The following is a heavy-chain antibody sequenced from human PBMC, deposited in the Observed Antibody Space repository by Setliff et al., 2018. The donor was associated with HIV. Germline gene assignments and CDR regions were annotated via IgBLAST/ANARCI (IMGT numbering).Heavy chain of an antibody. Sequence: SETLSLTCTVSGDSIGSYYWTWLRQFPGKGLEWIGFIYYTGSTTYNPSLNSRVTISVDTSRNQFTLKLSSVTAADTAVYYCGRQVPVPGVAVTPIDYWGQGTLVTVSS. V-gene: IGHV4-59*08. CDR2: IYYTGST. J-gene: IGHJ4*02. CDR1: GDSIGSYY. CDR3: GRQVPVPGVAVTPIDY. D-gene: IGHD3-3*01.